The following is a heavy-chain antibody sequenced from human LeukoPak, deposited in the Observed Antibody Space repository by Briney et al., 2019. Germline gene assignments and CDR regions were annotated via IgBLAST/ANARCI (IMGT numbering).Heavy chain of an antibody. CDR3: ARESWVGATVDY. D-gene: IGHD1-26*01. CDR1: GFTFSSYW. V-gene: IGHV3-74*01. J-gene: IGHJ4*02. CDR2: INTDGSST. Sequence: PGGSLRLSCAASGFTFSSYWMHWVRQAPGKGLVWVSRINTDGSSTSYADSVKGRFTISRDNAKNTLYLQMNSLRAEDTAVYYCARESWVGATVDYWGQGTLVTVSS.